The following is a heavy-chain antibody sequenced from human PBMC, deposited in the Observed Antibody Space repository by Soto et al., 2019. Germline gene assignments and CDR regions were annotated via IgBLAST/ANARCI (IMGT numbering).Heavy chain of an antibody. CDR3: ARTGYDGYNFYYYYGMDV. Sequence: SETLSLTCTVSGGSISSYDWSWMRQHPGKGLEWMGDIYYSGSTNYNPSLKSRVIISVDTSKNQFSLKLSSVTAADPAVYYCARTGYDGYNFYYYYGMDVWGQGTTVTCSS. D-gene: IGHD3-3*01. J-gene: IGHJ6*02. CDR2: IYYSGST. CDR1: GGSISSYD. V-gene: IGHV4-59*01.